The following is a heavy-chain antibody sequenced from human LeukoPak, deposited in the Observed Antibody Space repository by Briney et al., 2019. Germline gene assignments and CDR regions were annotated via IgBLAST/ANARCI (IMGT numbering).Heavy chain of an antibody. Sequence: GGSLRLSCAASGFTFSSYGMHWVRQAPGKGLEWVANIKQDGSEKYYVDSVKGRFTISRDNAKNSLYLQMNSLRAEDTAVYYCARELTVLRYFDWLYYFDYWGQGTLVTVSS. J-gene: IGHJ4*02. CDR1: GFTFSSYG. CDR2: IKQDGSEK. V-gene: IGHV3-7*01. CDR3: ARELTVLRYFDWLYYFDY. D-gene: IGHD3-9*01.